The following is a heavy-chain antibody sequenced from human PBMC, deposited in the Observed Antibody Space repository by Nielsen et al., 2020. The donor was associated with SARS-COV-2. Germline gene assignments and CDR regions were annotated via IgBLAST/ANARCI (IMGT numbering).Heavy chain of an antibody. Sequence: GESLKISCAASGFTFSSYAMHWVRQAPGKGLEWVAVISYDGSNDYYADSVRGRFTISRDNSKNTLFLQMNSLRAEDTAVYYCARGNGRGSYFDYWGQGTLVTVSS. V-gene: IGHV3-30-3*01. CDR1: GFTFSSYA. D-gene: IGHD1-1*01. CDR2: ISYDGSND. CDR3: ARGNGRGSYFDY. J-gene: IGHJ4*02.